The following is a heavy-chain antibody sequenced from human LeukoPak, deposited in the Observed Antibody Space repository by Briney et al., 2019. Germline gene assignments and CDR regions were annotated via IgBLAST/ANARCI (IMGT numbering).Heavy chain of an antibody. CDR1: GFTFSSYA. CDR2: ISGSGGST. V-gene: IGHV3-23*01. D-gene: IGHD3-22*01. J-gene: IGHJ4*02. CDR3: AKFDVRYGYYDNSGYYAPFDY. Sequence: GGSLRLSCAASGFTFSSYAMSWVRQAPGKGLEWVSAISGSGGSTYYADSVKGRFTISRDNSKNTLYLQMNSLRAEDTAVYYCAKFDVRYGYYDNSGYYAPFDYWGQGTLVTVSS.